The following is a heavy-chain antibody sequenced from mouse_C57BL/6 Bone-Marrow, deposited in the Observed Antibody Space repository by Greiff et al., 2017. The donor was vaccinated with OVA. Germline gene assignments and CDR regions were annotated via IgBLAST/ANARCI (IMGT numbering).Heavy chain of an antibody. J-gene: IGHJ2*01. CDR2: ISSGGSYT. Sequence: EVQVVESGGDLVKPGGSLKLSCAASGFTFSSYGMSWVRQTPDKRLEWVATISSGGSYTYYPDSVKGRFTISRGNAKNTLYLQMSSLKSEDTAMYYCARHTNWVFSDYWGQGTTLTVSS. CDR3: ARHTNWVFSDY. V-gene: IGHV5-6*01. CDR1: GFTFSSYG. D-gene: IGHD4-1*01.